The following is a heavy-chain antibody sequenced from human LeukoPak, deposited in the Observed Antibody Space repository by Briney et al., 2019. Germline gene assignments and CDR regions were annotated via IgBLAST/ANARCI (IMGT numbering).Heavy chain of an antibody. V-gene: IGHV4-34*01. D-gene: IGHD6-19*01. CDR1: GGSFSGYY. CDR3: ARKGVVRRSIAVAGTAHRRGENWFDP. CDR2: INHSGST. Sequence: SETLSLTCAVYGGSFSGYYWSWIRQPPGKGLEWIGEINHSGSTNYNPSLKSRVTISVDTSKNQFSLKLSSVTAADTAVYYCARKGVVRRSIAVAGTAHRRGENWFDPWGQGTLVTVSS. J-gene: IGHJ5*02.